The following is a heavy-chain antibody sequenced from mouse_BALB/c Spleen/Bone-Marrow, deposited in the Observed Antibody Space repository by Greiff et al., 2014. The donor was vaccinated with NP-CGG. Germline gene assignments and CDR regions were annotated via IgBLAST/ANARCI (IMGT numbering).Heavy chain of an antibody. V-gene: IGHV2-6-7*01. D-gene: IGHD2-4*01. CDR2: IWGDGST. CDR3: ARDSFLITRALDY. J-gene: IGHJ4*01. Sequence: QVQLQPSGPGLGAPSQSPSITCTVSGVSLTGYGVSWVRQPPGKGLEWLGMIWGDGSTDYNSALKSRLSITKDNSKSQVFLKMSSLQTDDTARYYCARDSFLITRALDYWGQGTSVTVSS. CDR1: GVSLTGYG.